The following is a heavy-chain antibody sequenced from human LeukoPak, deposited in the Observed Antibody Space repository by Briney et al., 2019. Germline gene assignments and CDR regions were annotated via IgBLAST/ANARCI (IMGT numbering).Heavy chain of an antibody. J-gene: IGHJ2*01. Sequence: GGSLRLSCAASGFTFSAYSMNWVRQAPGKGLEGVSSISSSSIYRYYGDSVKGRFTISRDNAKNSLYLQMNSLRAEDTAVFYCARAPVYYDESRGHLKISNWYLDLWGRGTLVTVSS. V-gene: IGHV3-21*01. CDR1: GFTFSAYS. CDR3: ARAPVYYDESRGHLKISNWYLDL. D-gene: IGHD3-22*01. CDR2: ISSSSIYR.